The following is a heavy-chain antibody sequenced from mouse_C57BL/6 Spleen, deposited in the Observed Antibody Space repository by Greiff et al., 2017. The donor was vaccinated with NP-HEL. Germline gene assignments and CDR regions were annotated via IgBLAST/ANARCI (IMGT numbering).Heavy chain of an antibody. CDR1: GFTFSSYG. CDR3: ARFDGSSYGYFDV. J-gene: IGHJ1*03. Sequence: VQLKESGGDLVKPGGSLKLSCAASGFTFSSYGMSWVRQTPDKRLEWVATISSGGSYTYYPDSVKGRFTISRDNAKNTLYLQMSSLKSEDTAMYYCARFDGSSYGYFDVWGTGTTVTVSS. D-gene: IGHD1-1*01. CDR2: ISSGGSYT. V-gene: IGHV5-6*01.